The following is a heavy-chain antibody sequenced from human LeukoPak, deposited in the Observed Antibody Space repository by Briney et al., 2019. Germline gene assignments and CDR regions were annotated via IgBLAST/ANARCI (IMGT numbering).Heavy chain of an antibody. D-gene: IGHD6-13*01. V-gene: IGHV3-30*18. CDR3: AKDWQLTLDY. CDR1: GFTFSSYG. J-gene: IGHJ4*02. Sequence: PGGSLRLSCAASGFTFSSYGMHWVRQAPGKGLEWVAVIPYDGSNKYYADSVKGRFTISRDNSKNTLYLQMNSLRAEDTAVYYCAKDWQLTLDYWGQGTLVTVSS. CDR2: IPYDGSNK.